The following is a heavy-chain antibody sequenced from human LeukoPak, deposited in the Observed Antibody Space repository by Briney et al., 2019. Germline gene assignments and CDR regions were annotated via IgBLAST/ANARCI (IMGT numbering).Heavy chain of an antibody. CDR2: IYDTGTT. Sequence: ASDTLSLTCTVSGGSIGTYYWNWIRQSPGKGLEWIGYIYDTGTTNYNPSLRNRVTISVDTSKNQFSLSLSSVTAADTAVYFCARDEGYYYGYWYFDLWGRGTLVTVSS. CDR1: GGSIGTYY. J-gene: IGHJ2*01. V-gene: IGHV4-59*01. CDR3: ARDEGYYYGYWYFDL. D-gene: IGHD5-18*01.